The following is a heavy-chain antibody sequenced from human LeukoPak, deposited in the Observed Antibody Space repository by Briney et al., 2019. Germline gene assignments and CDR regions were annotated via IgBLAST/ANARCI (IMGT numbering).Heavy chain of an antibody. J-gene: IGHJ6*02. CDR1: GFTFSSYA. CDR3: AKDPRGYSYGYGKDV. D-gene: IGHD5-18*01. CDR2: ISGSGGST. V-gene: IGHV3-23*01. Sequence: GGSLRLSCAASGFTFSSYAMSWVRQAPGKWLEWVSAISGSGGSTYYADSVKGRFTISRGNSKNTLYLQMNSLRAEDTAVYYCAKDPRGYSYGYGKDVWGQGTTVTVSS.